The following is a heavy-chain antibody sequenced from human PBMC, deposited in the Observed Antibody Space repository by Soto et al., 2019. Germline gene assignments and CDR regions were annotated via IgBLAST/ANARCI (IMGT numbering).Heavy chain of an antibody. J-gene: IGHJ4*02. CDR3: ASLVATGY. CDR2: ISSSSSYI. V-gene: IGHV3-21*01. CDR1: VFTFSRYS. D-gene: IGHD5-12*01. Sequence: RGSLRLSCSASVFTFSRYSMNWCRQAPGKGLEWVSSISSSSSYIYYADSVKGRFTISRDNAKNSLYLQMNSLRAEDTAVYYCASLVATGYWGQGTLVTVSS.